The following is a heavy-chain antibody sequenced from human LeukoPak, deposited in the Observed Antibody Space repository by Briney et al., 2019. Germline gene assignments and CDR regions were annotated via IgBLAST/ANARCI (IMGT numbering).Heavy chain of an antibody. CDR1: GASIRSGDYY. J-gene: IGHJ3*02. Sequence: SQTLSLTCTVSGASIRSGDYYWSWIRQPPGKGLEWTGYIYDSGSTYYNPSLKSRITISVDTSENRFSLKLSSVTATDTAVYYCARDCSGGSCYGAFDIWGQGTMVTVSS. V-gene: IGHV4-30-4*01. D-gene: IGHD2-15*01. CDR2: IYDSGST. CDR3: ARDCSGGSCYGAFDI.